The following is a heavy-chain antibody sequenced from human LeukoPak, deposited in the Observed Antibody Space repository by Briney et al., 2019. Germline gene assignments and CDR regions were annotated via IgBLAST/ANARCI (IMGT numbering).Heavy chain of an antibody. D-gene: IGHD3-3*02. J-gene: IGHJ4*02. CDR1: GGSISSCDYC. V-gene: IGHV4-30-4*08. CDR2: ISYSGST. Sequence: SETLSLTCTVSGGSISSCDYCWNWIRQPPGKGLEWIGYISYSGSTYYNPSLKRRFTMSLDTSKNHFTPNLSSVTAADTAVYYCTSAYHFWSSYQFDYWGQGTLVTVSS. CDR3: TSAYHFWSSYQFDY.